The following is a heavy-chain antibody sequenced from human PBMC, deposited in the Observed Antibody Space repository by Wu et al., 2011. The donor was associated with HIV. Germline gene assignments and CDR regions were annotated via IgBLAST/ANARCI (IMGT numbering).Heavy chain of an antibody. D-gene: IGHD2-21*01. CDR2: IIPIFGTA. CDR1: GGTFSSYT. J-gene: IGHJ4*02. V-gene: IGHV1-69*14. CDR3: AGASSLYRDSPNFAS. Sequence: QVQLVQSGAEVKKPGSSVKVSCRASGGTFSSYTISWVRQAPGQGLEWMGGIIPIFGTAKYAQKFQGRVTISADKSTSTAYIEVRSLRSEDTSVYYCAGASSLYRDSPNFASWGQGTLVTVSS.